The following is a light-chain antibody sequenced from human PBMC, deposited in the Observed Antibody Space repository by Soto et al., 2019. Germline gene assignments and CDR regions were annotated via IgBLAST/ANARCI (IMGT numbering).Light chain of an antibody. CDR3: LQDFNYPWT. CDR1: QDIRSD. Sequence: AIQVTQSPSSLSASVGDRVTITCRASQDIRSDLGWYQQKPGKAPKLLIFATSTLQSGVPARFSGTGSGTDFTLTIRSLQPEDFATDYCLQDFNYPWTFGRG. V-gene: IGKV1-6*01. CDR2: ATS. J-gene: IGKJ1*01.